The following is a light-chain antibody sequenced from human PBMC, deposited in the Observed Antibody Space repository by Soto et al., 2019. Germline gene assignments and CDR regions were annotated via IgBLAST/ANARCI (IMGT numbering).Light chain of an antibody. V-gene: IGKV1-5*03. Sequence: DIPMTQSPSTLSGSVGDRFTITCRASQTISSWLAWYQQKPGKAPKLLIYKASTLKSGVPSRFSGSGSGTEFTLTISSLQPDDFATYYCQHYNSYSEAFGQGTKVELK. CDR2: KAS. CDR3: QHYNSYSEA. CDR1: QTISSW. J-gene: IGKJ1*01.